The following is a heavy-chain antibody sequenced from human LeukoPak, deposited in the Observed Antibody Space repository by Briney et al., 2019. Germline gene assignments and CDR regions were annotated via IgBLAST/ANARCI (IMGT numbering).Heavy chain of an antibody. CDR1: GYSISSAYY. D-gene: IGHD3-10*01. Sequence: SETLSLTCSVSGYSISSAYYWGWIRQPPGKGLEWIGTMYHSGSTNYNPSLKSRVTISVDTSKNHFSLNLSSVPAADTAVYYCARGPRRVYGSGSPFDYWGQGTLVTVCS. J-gene: IGHJ4*02. CDR2: MYHSGST. V-gene: IGHV4-38-2*02. CDR3: ARGPRRVYGSGSPFDY.